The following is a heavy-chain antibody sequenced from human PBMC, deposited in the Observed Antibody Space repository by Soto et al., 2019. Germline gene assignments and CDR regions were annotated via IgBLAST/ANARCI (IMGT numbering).Heavy chain of an antibody. CDR3: ARHIAAPTYYYYGMDV. CDR1: GGSISSSSYY. Sequence: SETLSLTCTVSGGSISSSSYYWGWIRQPPGKGLEWIGSIYYSGSTYYNPSLKSRVTISVDTSKNQFSLKLSSVTAADTAVYYCARHIAAPTYYYYGMDVWGQGTTVTVSS. D-gene: IGHD6-6*01. CDR2: IYYSGST. J-gene: IGHJ6*02. V-gene: IGHV4-39*01.